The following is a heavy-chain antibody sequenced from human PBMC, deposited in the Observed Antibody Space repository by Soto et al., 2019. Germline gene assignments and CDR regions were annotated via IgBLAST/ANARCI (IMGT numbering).Heavy chain of an antibody. CDR3: ARDCISTSCYGIDY. CDR2: ISYDGSNK. V-gene: IGHV3-30-3*01. J-gene: IGHJ4*02. CDR1: GFTFSSYA. Sequence: QVQLVESGGGVVQPGRSLRLSCAASGFTFSSYAMHWVRQAPGKGLEWVAVISYDGSNKYYADSVKGRFTISRDNSKNTLYLQMNSLRAEDTAVYYCARDCISTSCYGIDYWGQGTLVTVSS. D-gene: IGHD2-2*01.